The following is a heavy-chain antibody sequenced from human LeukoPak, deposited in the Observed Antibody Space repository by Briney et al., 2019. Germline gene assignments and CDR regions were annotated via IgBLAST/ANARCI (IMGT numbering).Heavy chain of an antibody. CDR3: AKDVRLGY. V-gene: IGHV3-23*01. CDR1: GFTFSSYA. J-gene: IGHJ4*02. Sequence: SGGSLRLSCAASGFTFSSYAMSWVRQAPGKGLEWVSGISNSGSSTYYADSVKGRFTISRDNSKNTLYLQMNSLRVEDTAVYYCAKDVRLGYWGQGTLVTVSS. D-gene: IGHD3-16*02. CDR2: ISNSGSST.